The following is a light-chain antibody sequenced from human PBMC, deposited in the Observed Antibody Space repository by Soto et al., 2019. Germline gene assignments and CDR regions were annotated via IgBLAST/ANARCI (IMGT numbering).Light chain of an antibody. Sequence: EIVLTQSPGTLSLPPGERATLTCRASQNVGGSQLAWYQQKPGQAPRLLLFGASTRATGIPDKFSGGGSGTDFSLTSNTLGPEDSATYYCQQYDSSPGTFGQGTKVEIQ. CDR2: GAS. CDR3: QQYDSSPGT. CDR1: QNVGGSQ. J-gene: IGKJ1*01. V-gene: IGKV3-20*01.